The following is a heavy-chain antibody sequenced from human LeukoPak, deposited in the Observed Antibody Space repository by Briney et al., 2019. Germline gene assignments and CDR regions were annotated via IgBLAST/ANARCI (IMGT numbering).Heavy chain of an antibody. CDR2: VSGSGTST. Sequence: PGGSLRLSCAASGFTFSNYAMSWVRQAPGKGLEWVSGVSGSGTSTYYADSVKGRFTISRDNSKNTLYLQMNSLRAEDTAVYYCAKFSGSYSSPFDYWGQGTLVTVSS. J-gene: IGHJ4*02. D-gene: IGHD1-26*01. CDR3: AKFSGSYSSPFDY. CDR1: GFTFSNYA. V-gene: IGHV3-23*01.